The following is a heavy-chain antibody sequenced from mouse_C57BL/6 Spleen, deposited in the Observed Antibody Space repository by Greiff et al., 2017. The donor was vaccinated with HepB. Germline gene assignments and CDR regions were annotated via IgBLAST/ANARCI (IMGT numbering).Heavy chain of an antibody. Sequence: VQLQQSGAELVKPGASVKLSCKASGYTFTSYWMHWVKQRPGQGLEWIGMIHPNSGSTNYNEKFKSKATLTVDKSSSTAYMQLSSLTSEDSAVYYCAREDGTRNFDYWGQGTTLTVSS. V-gene: IGHV1-64*01. D-gene: IGHD4-1*01. CDR1: GYTFTSYW. J-gene: IGHJ2*01. CDR2: IHPNSGST. CDR3: AREDGTRNFDY.